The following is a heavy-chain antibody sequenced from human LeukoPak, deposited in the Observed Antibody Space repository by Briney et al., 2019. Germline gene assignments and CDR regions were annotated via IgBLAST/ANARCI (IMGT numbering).Heavy chain of an antibody. CDR2: ISGSGGNT. V-gene: IGHV3-23*01. CDR1: GFTFSSYA. Sequence: PGGSLRLSCAASGFTFSSYAMSWVRQAPGKGLEWVSAISGSGGNTYYADSVKGRFTISRDNSKNTLYLQMNSLRAEDTAVYYCAKGAVQLWSWWYFDYWGQGTLVTVSS. CDR3: AKGAVQLWSWWYFDY. J-gene: IGHJ4*02. D-gene: IGHD5-18*01.